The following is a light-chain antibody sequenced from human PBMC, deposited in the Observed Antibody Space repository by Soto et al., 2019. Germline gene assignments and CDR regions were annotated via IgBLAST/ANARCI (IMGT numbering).Light chain of an antibody. CDR1: QSVSYRY. V-gene: IGKV3-20*01. CDR3: QQYGTSVWT. J-gene: IGKJ1*01. Sequence: EVVLTQSPGTLSLSPGERATLSCRASQSVSYRYLGWYQQKPGQTPRLLIYGASTRATGIPDRFSGCGSGTDFTLTISRLEPEDVSVYYCQQYGTSVWTFGQGTKVEIK. CDR2: GAS.